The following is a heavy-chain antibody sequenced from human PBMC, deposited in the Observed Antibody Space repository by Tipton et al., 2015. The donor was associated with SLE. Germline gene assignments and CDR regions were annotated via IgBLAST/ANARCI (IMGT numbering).Heavy chain of an antibody. Sequence: TLSLTCTVSGGSISSHYWSWIRQPPGKGLEWIGYIYYSGSTNYNPSLKSRVTISVDTSKNQFSLKLSSVTAVDTAVYYCARDGGEAAAGTGAFDIWGQGTMVTVSS. J-gene: IGHJ3*02. D-gene: IGHD6-13*01. CDR1: GGSISSHY. CDR2: IYYSGST. V-gene: IGHV4-59*11. CDR3: ARDGGEAAAGTGAFDI.